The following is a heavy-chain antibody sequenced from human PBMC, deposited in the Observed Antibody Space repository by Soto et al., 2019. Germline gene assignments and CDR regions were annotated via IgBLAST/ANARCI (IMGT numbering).Heavy chain of an antibody. D-gene: IGHD3-10*02. CDR1: GGSISSYY. J-gene: IGHJ6*02. Sequence: SETLSLTCTVSGGSISSYYWNWIRQTPGKGLEWIGYIDDSGSISYSPSLRSRVTISVDTSKNQFSLNLSFVTAADTAVYFCARACSGSSSWYYYVMDVWGQGTTVTGSS. CDR2: IDDSGSI. CDR3: ARACSGSSSWYYYVMDV. V-gene: IGHV4-59*01.